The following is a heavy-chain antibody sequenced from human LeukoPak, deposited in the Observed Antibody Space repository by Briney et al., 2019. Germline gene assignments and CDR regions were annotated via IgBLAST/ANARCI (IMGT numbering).Heavy chain of an antibody. Sequence: GGSLRLSCTASGFTFSTYWMSWVRQTPEKGLEWVANIKEDGSEEVYVDSVKGRFNISRDNAKSSLYLQMNSLRTEDTAVYYCARDPYSRSWSYGMDVWGQGTTVTVSS. CDR2: IKEDGSEE. V-gene: IGHV3-7*05. D-gene: IGHD6-13*01. CDR3: ARDPYSRSWSYGMDV. CDR1: GFTFSTYW. J-gene: IGHJ6*02.